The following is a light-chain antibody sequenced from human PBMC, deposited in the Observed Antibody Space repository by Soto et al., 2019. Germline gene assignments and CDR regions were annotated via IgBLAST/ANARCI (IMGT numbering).Light chain of an antibody. J-gene: IGLJ2*01. V-gene: IGLV1-40*01. CDR1: SSNIGAHFD. Sequence: QSALTQPPSVSGAPGQRVTISCTGSSSNIGAHFDVHWYQQLPGAAPRLLIYGNSNRPSGVPDRFSGSKSGTSASLVITGLQAEDEADYYCQTYDSSLSGSGVFGGGTQLTVL. CDR3: QTYDSSLSGSGV. CDR2: GNS.